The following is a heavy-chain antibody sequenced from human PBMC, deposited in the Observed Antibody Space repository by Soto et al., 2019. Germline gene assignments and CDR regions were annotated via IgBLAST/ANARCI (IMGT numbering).Heavy chain of an antibody. J-gene: IGHJ4*02. CDR2: IFSSGST. D-gene: IGHD2-2*01. CDR1: GDSISSFY. V-gene: IGHV4-59*01. Sequence: SETLSLTCTVSGDSISSFYWAWIRQPPGKGLEWVGYIFSSGSTNYNPSLKSRVTISVDTSENQFSLKLTSVTAADTAVYYCARVGYCSSTPCWPIGYFEYWGQGTLVTVSS. CDR3: ARVGYCSSTPCWPIGYFEY.